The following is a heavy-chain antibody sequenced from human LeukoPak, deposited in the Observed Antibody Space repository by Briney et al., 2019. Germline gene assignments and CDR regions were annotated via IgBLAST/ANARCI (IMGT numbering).Heavy chain of an antibody. CDR1: GGSISSSSYY. CDR3: ARHRVISRLFDY. J-gene: IGHJ4*02. V-gene: IGHV4-39*01. D-gene: IGHD3-22*01. Sequence: NPSETLSLTCTVSGGSISSSSYYWGWIRQPPGKGLEWIGSIYYSGSTHYNPSLKSRVTISVDTSKNQFSLKLSSVTAADTAVYYCARHRVISRLFDYWGQGTLVTVSS. CDR2: IYYSGST.